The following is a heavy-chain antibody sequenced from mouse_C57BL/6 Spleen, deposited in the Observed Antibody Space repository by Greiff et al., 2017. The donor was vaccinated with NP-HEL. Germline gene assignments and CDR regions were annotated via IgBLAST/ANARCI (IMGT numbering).Heavy chain of an antibody. V-gene: IGHV1-42*01. Sequence: VHVKQSGPELVKPGASVKISCKASGYSFTGYYMNWVKQSPEKSLEWIGEINPSTGGTTYNQKFKAKATLTVDKSSSTAYMQLKSLTSEDSAVYYCARSNYYGSSPFDYWGQGTTLTVSS. J-gene: IGHJ2*01. CDR3: ARSNYYGSSPFDY. CDR2: INPSTGGT. D-gene: IGHD1-1*01. CDR1: GYSFTGYY.